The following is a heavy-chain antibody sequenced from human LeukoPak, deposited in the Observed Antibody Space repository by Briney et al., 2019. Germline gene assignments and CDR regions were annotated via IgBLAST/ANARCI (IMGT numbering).Heavy chain of an antibody. D-gene: IGHD3-22*01. CDR1: GFTFSSYE. CDR3: ASQILYYYDSSGYLKGDDAFDI. CDR2: ISSSGSTI. V-gene: IGHV3-48*03. Sequence: PGGSLRLSRAASGFTFSSYEMNWVRQAPGKGLEWVSYISSSGSTIYYADSVKGRFTISRDNAKNSLYLQMNSLRAEDTAVYYCASQILYYYDSSGYLKGDDAFDIWGQGTMVTVSS. J-gene: IGHJ3*02.